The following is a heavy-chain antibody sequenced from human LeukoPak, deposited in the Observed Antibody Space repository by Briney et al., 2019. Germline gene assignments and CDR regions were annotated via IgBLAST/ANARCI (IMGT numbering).Heavy chain of an antibody. D-gene: IGHD3-3*01. J-gene: IGHJ3*02. CDR3: ARGHNTIFGVVGAFDI. CDR2: INWNGGST. CDR1: GFTFDDYG. V-gene: IGHV3-20*04. Sequence: RPGGSLRLSCAASGFTFDDYGMSWVRQAPGKGLEWVSGINWNGGSTGYADSVKGRFTISRDNAKNSLYLQMNSLRAEDTALYYCARGHNTIFGVVGAFDIWGQGTMVTVSP.